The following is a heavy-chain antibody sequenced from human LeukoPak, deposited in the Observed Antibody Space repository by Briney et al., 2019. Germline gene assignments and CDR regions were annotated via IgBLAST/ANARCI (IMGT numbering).Heavy chain of an antibody. D-gene: IGHD3-3*01. CDR3: ARVGYYDFWSGTNYFDY. Sequence: GGSLRLSCAASGFTFSSYSTNWVRQAPGKGLEWVSSITSSSSYTYHSDSVKGRFTISRDNAKNSLYLQMNSLRAEDTAVYYCARVGYYDFWSGTNYFDYWGQGTLVTVSS. CDR2: ITSSSSYT. V-gene: IGHV3-21*01. CDR1: GFTFSSYS. J-gene: IGHJ4*02.